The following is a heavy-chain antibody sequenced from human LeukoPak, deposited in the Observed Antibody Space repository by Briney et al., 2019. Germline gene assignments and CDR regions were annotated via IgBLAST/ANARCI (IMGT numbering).Heavy chain of an antibody. CDR3: ARVLETDCTGGSCYSGLDY. J-gene: IGHJ4*02. D-gene: IGHD2-15*01. V-gene: IGHV3-11*04. CDR1: GFTFSDYY. CDR2: ISSSGSTI. Sequence: GGSLRLSCAASGFTFSDYYMSWIRQAPGKGLEWVSYISSSGSTIYYADSVKGRFTISRDNAKNSLYLQMNSLRVEDTAVYYCARVLETDCTGGSCYSGLDYWGQGTLVTVSS.